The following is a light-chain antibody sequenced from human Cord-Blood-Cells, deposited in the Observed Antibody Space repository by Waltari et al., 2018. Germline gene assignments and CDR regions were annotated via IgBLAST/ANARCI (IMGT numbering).Light chain of an antibody. CDR2: EVS. CDR3: IQSIRLPIT. Sequence: DIVTTKTPLSLSVTPGQPASISCKSSQSLLHSDGKTYLYWYLQKPGQPPQLLIYEVSIRFPGVPDMFRGGVSGTDFALQSGRVEAEDVSFYYCIQSIRLPITFGQGTRLGIK. CDR1: QSLLHSDGKTY. V-gene: IGKV2D-29*01. J-gene: IGKJ5*01.